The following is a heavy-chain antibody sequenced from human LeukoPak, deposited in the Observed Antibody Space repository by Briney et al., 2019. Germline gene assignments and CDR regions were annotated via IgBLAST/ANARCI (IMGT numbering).Heavy chain of an antibody. V-gene: IGHV4-39*07. CDR3: ATDSGWLGGQRFDY. Sequence: PSETLSLTYTVSGDSLRNTNYLWAWSRQPPGKGLEWIATIAYTGRTYYTPSLRSRVTISQDTSENQFSLRLTSVTAADTAMYYCATDSGWLGGQRFDYWGQGTLVPVSS. D-gene: IGHD3-10*01. CDR2: IAYTGRT. CDR1: GDSLRNTNYL. J-gene: IGHJ4*02.